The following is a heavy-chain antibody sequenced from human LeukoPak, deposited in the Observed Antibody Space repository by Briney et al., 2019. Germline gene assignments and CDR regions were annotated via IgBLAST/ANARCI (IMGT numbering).Heavy chain of an antibody. CDR2: INHSGST. D-gene: IGHD1-1*01. Sequence: SETLSLTCAVYGGSFSGYYWSWIRQPPGKGLEWIGEINHSGSTNYNPSLKSRVTISVDTSKNQFSLKLSSVTAADTAVYYCARGRRLERSPVYWGQGTLVTVSS. J-gene: IGHJ4*02. CDR3: ARGRRLERSPVY. CDR1: GGSFSGYY. V-gene: IGHV4-34*01.